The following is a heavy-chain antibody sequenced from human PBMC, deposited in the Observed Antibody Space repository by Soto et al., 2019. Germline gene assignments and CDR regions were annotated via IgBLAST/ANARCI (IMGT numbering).Heavy chain of an antibody. CDR2: IKQDGSEK. CDR1: GFTFTKYW. CDR3: ARAHMRD. J-gene: IGHJ4*02. V-gene: IGHV3-7*05. Sequence: EVQLVESGGGLVQPGGSLRLSCETSGFTFTKYWMSWVRQVPGKGLEWVANIKQDGSEKYYLDSVKGRFTISRDNAKNSLELQMTSLRAEDTAVYYCARAHMRDWGQGTLVTVSS.